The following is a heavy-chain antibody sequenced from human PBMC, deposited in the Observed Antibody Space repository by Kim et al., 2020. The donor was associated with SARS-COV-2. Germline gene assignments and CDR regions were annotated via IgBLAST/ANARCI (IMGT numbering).Heavy chain of an antibody. V-gene: IGHV3-74*01. Sequence: YADSVKGRFTISRDNAKNTLYLQMNSLRAEDTAVYYCARGHIAIIQAFDIWGQGTMVTVSS. D-gene: IGHD2-21*01. CDR3: ARGHIAIIQAFDI. J-gene: IGHJ3*02.